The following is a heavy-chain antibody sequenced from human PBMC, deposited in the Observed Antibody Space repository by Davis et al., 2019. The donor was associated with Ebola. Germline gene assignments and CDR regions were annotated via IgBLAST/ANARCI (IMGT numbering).Heavy chain of an antibody. J-gene: IGHJ4*02. Sequence: ASVKVSCKASGYTFTSYYMHWVRQAPGQGLEWMGWINTGNGKTKYSQKFQDRVTISRDTSASTAYMEVSSLRFEDTAVYYCARDLGMATILADYWGQGTLVTVSS. CDR2: INTGNGKT. V-gene: IGHV1-3*04. CDR3: ARDLGMATILADY. CDR1: GYTFTSYY. D-gene: IGHD5-24*01.